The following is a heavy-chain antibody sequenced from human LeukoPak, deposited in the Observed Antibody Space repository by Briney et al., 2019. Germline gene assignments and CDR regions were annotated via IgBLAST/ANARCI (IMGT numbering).Heavy chain of an antibody. CDR1: GFTFSTYW. CDR3: AKPAYYDSNGYYSPFDY. J-gene: IGHJ4*02. V-gene: IGHV3-74*01. CDR2: IKSDGSRT. D-gene: IGHD3-22*01. Sequence: GGSLRLSCAASGFTFSTYWMYWVRQVPGKGLVWVSGIKSDGSRTNYADSVKGRFTISRDNSKNTVYLQMNSLRAEDTAVYYCAKPAYYDSNGYYSPFDYWGQGTLVTVSS.